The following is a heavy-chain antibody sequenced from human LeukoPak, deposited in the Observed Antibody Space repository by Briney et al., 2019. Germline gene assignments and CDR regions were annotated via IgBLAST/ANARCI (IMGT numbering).Heavy chain of an antibody. CDR3: ARDREYYYDSSGYDY. CDR1: VGSFSGYY. V-gene: IGHV4-34*01. CDR2: INDGGST. D-gene: IGHD3-22*01. J-gene: IGHJ4*02. Sequence: SETLSLTCAVYVGSFSGYYWSWIRQPPGKGLEWIGEINDGGSTNYNPSLKSRVTISVDTSKNQFSLKLSSVTAADTAVYYCARDREYYYDSSGYDYWGQGTLVTVSS.